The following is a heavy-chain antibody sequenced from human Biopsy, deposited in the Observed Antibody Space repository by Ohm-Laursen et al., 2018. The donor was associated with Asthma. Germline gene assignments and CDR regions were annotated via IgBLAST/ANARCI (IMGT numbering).Heavy chain of an antibody. CDR1: GGTFNTYV. J-gene: IGHJ4*02. CDR3: ARKAGSCISRTCYSLDF. D-gene: IGHD2-2*01. Sequence: SVKVSCKSLGGTFNTYVIGWVRQAPGQGLEWMGGINSVFGTTTYPQKFQDRVTITADDSASTVYMELSSLRSEDTAVCYCARKAGSCISRTCYSLDFWGQGTLVTVSS. V-gene: IGHV1-69*13. CDR2: INSVFGTT.